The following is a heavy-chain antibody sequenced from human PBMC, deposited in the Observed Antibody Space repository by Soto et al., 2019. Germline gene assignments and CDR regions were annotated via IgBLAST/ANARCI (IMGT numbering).Heavy chain of an antibody. CDR2: ISWNSGSI. D-gene: IGHD6-13*01. J-gene: IGHJ3*02. Sequence: EVQLVESGGGLVQPGRSLRLSCAASGFTFDDYAMHWVRQAPGKGLEWVSGISWNSGSIGYADSVKGRFTISRDNAKNSLYLQMNSLRAEDTALYYCAKDIIPIAAAGNDAFDIWGQGTMVTVSS. V-gene: IGHV3-9*01. CDR1: GFTFDDYA. CDR3: AKDIIPIAAAGNDAFDI.